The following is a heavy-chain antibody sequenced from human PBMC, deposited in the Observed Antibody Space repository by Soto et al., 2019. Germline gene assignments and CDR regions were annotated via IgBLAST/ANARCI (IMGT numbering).Heavy chain of an antibody. V-gene: IGHV3-21*01. D-gene: IGHD1-7*01. Sequence: EVQLVESGGGLVKPGGSLRLSCAASGFTFSSYSMNWVRQAPGKGLEWVSSISSSSSYIYYADSVKGRFTISRDNAKNSLYLQMNSLRAEDTAVYYCARDHFWNYPHFDYWGQGTLVTVSS. CDR3: ARDHFWNYPHFDY. CDR2: ISSSSSYI. CDR1: GFTFSSYS. J-gene: IGHJ4*02.